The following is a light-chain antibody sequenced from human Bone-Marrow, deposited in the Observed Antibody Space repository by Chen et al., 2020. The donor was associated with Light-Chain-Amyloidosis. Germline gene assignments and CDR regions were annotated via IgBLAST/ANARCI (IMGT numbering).Light chain of an antibody. V-gene: IGLV3-25*03. CDR2: KDT. J-gene: IGLJ2*01. CDR3: QSADSSGTYEVI. Sequence: SYELTQPPSVSVSPGQPARLTCSGDALPTKYAYWYQQKPGQAPVLVIHKDTERPSGISERFSGSSSGKTATLTISGVQAEDEADYHCQSADSSGTYEVIFGGGTKLTVL. CDR1: ALPTKY.